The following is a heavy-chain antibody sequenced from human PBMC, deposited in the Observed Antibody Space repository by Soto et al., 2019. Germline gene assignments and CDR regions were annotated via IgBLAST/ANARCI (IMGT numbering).Heavy chain of an antibody. CDR3: TRRPSTSGSGMDV. D-gene: IGHD1-26*01. CDR2: IYYSGNT. Sequence: QLQLQESGPGLVKPSETLSLTCAVSGGSISSSSDYWDWIRQPPGKGLELIASIYYSGNTYYNPTLKSRVTLSVATAKTQFSLRLCSVTAAYTAVYYCTRRPSTSGSGMDVWGQGTTVTVSS. CDR1: GGSISSSSDY. V-gene: IGHV4-39*01. J-gene: IGHJ6*02.